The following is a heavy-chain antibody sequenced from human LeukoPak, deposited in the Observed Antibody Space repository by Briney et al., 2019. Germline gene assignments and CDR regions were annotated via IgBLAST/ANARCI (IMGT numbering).Heavy chain of an antibody. Sequence: ASVKVSCKASGYTFTSYDINWVRQATGQGLEWMGWMNPNSGNTGYAQKFQGRVTMTRNTSISTAYMELSSLRSEDTAVYYCARAYYDFWSGKNYYYYGMGVWGQGTTVTVSS. J-gene: IGHJ6*02. D-gene: IGHD3-3*01. V-gene: IGHV1-8*01. CDR3: ARAYYDFWSGKNYYYYGMGV. CDR1: GYTFTSYD. CDR2: MNPNSGNT.